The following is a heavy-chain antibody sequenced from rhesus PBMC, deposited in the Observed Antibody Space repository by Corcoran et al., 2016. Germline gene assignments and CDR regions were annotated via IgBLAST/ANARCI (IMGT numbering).Heavy chain of an antibody. CDR1: GFTFSSYW. J-gene: IGHJ3*01. CDR2: INSGGVSP. Sequence: EVQLVESGGGLAKPGGSLRLSCAASGFTFSSYWMNWVRQTQGKGLEWISAINSGGVSPYYADSVKGQFTISRDNSKNTLSLQMNSLRAEDTAVYYCAKESIAAAGTIAFDFWGQGLRVTVSS. V-gene: IGHV3S42*01. CDR3: AKESIAAAGTIAFDF. D-gene: IGHD6-25*01.